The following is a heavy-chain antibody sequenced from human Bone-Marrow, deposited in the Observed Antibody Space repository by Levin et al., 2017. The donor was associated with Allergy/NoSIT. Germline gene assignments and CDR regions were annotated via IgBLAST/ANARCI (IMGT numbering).Heavy chain of an antibody. D-gene: IGHD3-16*01. J-gene: IGHJ4*02. V-gene: IGHV3-9*01. CDR3: ATVSTAYSVGPPAIFDS. CDR2: ISYNGDSI. Sequence: HTGGSLRLSCAVSGFNIDDSGMHWLRQAPGKGLEWLAGISYNGDSIGYADSVKGRFTISRDNAKNSLYLQMNTLRGDDTAFYYCATVSTAYSVGPPAIFDSWGQGTLVTVSS. CDR1: GFNIDDSG.